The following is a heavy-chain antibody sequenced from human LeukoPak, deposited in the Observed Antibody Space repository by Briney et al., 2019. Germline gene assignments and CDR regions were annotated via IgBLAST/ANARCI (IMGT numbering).Heavy chain of an antibody. Sequence: SVKVSCKASGYTFTSYGISWVRQAPGQGLEWMGGIIPIFGTANYAQKFQGRVTITADESTSTAYMELSSLRSEDTAVYYCARGQSSSGWYYYFDYWGQGTLVTVSS. J-gene: IGHJ4*02. D-gene: IGHD6-19*01. CDR2: IIPIFGTA. CDR1: GYTFTSYG. CDR3: ARGQSSSGWYYYFDY. V-gene: IGHV1-69*13.